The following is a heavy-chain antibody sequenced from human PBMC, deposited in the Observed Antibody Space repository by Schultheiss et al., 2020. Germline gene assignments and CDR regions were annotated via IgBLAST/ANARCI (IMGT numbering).Heavy chain of an antibody. Sequence: GGSLRLSCAASGFTVSSNYMSWVRQAPGKGLEWVSVIYSGGSTYYADSVKGRFTISRDNSKNTLYLQMNSLKTEDTAVYYCTTDPGSGSYFGDYYYYGMDVWGQGTTVTVSS. CDR1: GFTVSSNY. V-gene: IGHV3-53*01. J-gene: IGHJ6*02. D-gene: IGHD3-10*01. CDR2: IYSGGST. CDR3: TTDPGSGSYFGDYYYYGMDV.